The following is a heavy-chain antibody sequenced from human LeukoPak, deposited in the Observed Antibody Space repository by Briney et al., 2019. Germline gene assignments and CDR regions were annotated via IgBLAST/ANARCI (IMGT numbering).Heavy chain of an antibody. CDR3: AKGASSGWLLYWFDP. V-gene: IGHV3-23*01. CDR1: GFTFSDYA. CDR2: ISGSGAST. D-gene: IGHD6-19*01. Sequence: PGGSLRLSCAASGFTFSDYAMTWVRQAPGKGLQWVSGISGSGASTYYADSVRGRFIISRDNSKSTLYLQVDSPRAEDTAVYYCAKGASSGWLLYWFDPWGQGTLVTVSS. J-gene: IGHJ5*02.